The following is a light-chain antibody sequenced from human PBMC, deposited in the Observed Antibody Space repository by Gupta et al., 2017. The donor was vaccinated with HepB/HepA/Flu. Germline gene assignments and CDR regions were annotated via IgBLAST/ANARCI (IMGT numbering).Light chain of an antibody. V-gene: IGKV4-1*01. CDR1: QSFLSSFNSKPC. CDR2: WAS. CDR3: HQYSNIPHT. Sequence: DIVMTQSPDSLAVSLGERATIHCKSSQSFLSSFNSKPCLAWYQQKPGQPPKLLIYWASTQESGVPDRFSGSGSGTDFTLTISSLQAEDVAVYYCHQYSNIPHTFGGGTKVEIK. J-gene: IGKJ4*01.